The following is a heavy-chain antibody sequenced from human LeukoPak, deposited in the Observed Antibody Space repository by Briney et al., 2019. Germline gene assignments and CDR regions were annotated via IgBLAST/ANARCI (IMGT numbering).Heavy chain of an antibody. D-gene: IGHD5-12*01. CDR3: ARPRDIVATGAFDI. Sequence: PSETLSLTCTVSGGSISSGGYYWSWIRQPPGKGLEWIGYIYHSGSTYYNPSLKSRVTISVDRSKNQFSLKLSSVTAADTAVYYCARPRDIVATGAFDIWGQGTMVTVSS. CDR1: GGSISSGGYY. V-gene: IGHV4-30-2*02. J-gene: IGHJ3*02. CDR2: IYHSGST.